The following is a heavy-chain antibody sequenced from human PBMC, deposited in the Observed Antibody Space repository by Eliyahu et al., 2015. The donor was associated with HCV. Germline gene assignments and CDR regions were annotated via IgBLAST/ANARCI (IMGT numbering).Heavy chain of an antibody. J-gene: IGHJ4*02. D-gene: IGHD4-17*01. CDR1: GFTFRSYA. CDR3: AKNSFFGDYGTDDY. Sequence: EVQLLESGGGLVQPGGSLRLSCAASGFTFRSYAMRWVRPXPGKGLEWVXXISGSGGSTYYAXSVKGRFTISRDNSKNTLYLQMNSLRAEDTAVYYCAKNSFFGDYGTDDYWGQGTLVTVSS. V-gene: IGHV3-23*01. CDR2: ISGSGGST.